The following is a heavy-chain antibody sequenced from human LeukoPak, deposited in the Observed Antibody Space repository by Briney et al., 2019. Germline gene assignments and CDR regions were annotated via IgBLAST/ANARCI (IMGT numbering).Heavy chain of an antibody. CDR1: GGSFSGYY. J-gene: IGHJ4*02. Sequence: PSETLSLTCALYGGSFSGYYWSWIRQPPEKGLEWIGEINHSGITNHNPSLKSRVTISVDTSKNQFSLKQSSVTAADTAVYYCAIDGARITMVRGVIITPVILDYWGQGTLVTVSS. CDR2: INHSGIT. V-gene: IGHV4-34*01. D-gene: IGHD3-10*01. CDR3: AIDGARITMVRGVIITPVILDY.